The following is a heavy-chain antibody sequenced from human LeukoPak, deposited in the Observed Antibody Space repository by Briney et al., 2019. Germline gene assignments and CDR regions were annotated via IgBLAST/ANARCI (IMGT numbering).Heavy chain of an antibody. CDR3: AKDLDYYDSSVQNDHGLDP. Sequence: PGGSLRLSCAASGFTFSSYAMSWVRQAPGKGLEWVSAISGSGGSTYYADSVKGRFTISRDNSKSTLYLQMNSLRAEDTAVYYCAKDLDYYDSSVQNDHGLDPWGQGTLVTVSS. CDR2: ISGSGGST. CDR1: GFTFSSYA. J-gene: IGHJ5*02. V-gene: IGHV3-23*01. D-gene: IGHD3-22*01.